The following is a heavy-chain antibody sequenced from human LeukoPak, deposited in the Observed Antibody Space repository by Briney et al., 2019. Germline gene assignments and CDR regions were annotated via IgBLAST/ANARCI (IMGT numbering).Heavy chain of an antibody. J-gene: IGHJ5*02. CDR1: GYTFTSYY. Sequence: ASVKVSRKASGYTFTSYYIHWVRQAPGQGLEWMGIINPSGGITIYAQKFQGRVTMTRDMSTSTVYMELSSLRSEDTAVYYCARDNSVGDIAWWFDPWGQGTLVTVSS. V-gene: IGHV1-46*01. CDR2: INPSGGIT. CDR3: ARDNSVGDIAWWFDP. D-gene: IGHD3-16*02.